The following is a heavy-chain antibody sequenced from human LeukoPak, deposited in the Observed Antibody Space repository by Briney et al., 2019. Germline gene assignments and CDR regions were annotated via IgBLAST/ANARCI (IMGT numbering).Heavy chain of an antibody. CDR3: ARENSGSYREFDY. CDR2: IYYSGST. J-gene: IGHJ4*02. CDR1: GGSISSYY. D-gene: IGHD1-26*01. V-gene: IGHV4-59*12. Sequence: SETLSLTCTVSGGSISSYYWSWIRQPPGKGLEWIGYIYYSGSTNYNPSLKSRVSMSVDTSKNQFSLKLSSVTAADTAVFYCARENSGSYREFDYWGQGTLVTVSS.